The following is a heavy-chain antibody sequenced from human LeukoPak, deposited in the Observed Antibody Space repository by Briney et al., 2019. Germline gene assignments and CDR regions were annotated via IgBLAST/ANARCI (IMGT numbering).Heavy chain of an antibody. CDR2: ISYEGSHK. CDR3: AKVAGTTPLDY. CDR1: GFTFSSFG. Sequence: GGSLRLSCAFSGFTFSSFGMHWVRQAPGKGLEWVAVISYEGSHKYYADSVKGRFTISRDNSKNTLYLQMNSLRAEDTAVYYCAKVAGTTPLDYWGQGTLVTVSS. V-gene: IGHV3-30*18. D-gene: IGHD4-11*01. J-gene: IGHJ4*02.